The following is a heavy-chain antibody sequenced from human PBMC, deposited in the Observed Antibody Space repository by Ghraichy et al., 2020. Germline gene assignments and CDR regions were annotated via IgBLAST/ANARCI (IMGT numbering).Heavy chain of an antibody. V-gene: IGHV3-23*01. D-gene: IGHD4-17*01. CDR1: GFTFSTYA. CDR3: AKVGDDYGDYGSFDS. Sequence: SCAASGFTFSTYAMNWVRQAPGKGLEWVSTISGSYGSTYYADSVKGRFTISRDDSMNMVYLQMNRLRAEDTALYYCAKVGDDYGDYGSFDSWGQGTLVTVSS. J-gene: IGHJ4*02. CDR2: ISGSYGST.